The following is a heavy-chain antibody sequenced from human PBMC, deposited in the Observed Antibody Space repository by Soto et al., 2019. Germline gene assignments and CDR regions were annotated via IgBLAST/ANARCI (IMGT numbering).Heavy chain of an antibody. J-gene: IGHJ4*02. CDR2: INHSGST. Sequence: PSETLSLTCAVYGGSFSGYYWSWIRQPPGKGLEWIGEINHSGSTNYNPSLKSRVTISVDTSKNQFSLKLSSVTAADTAVYYCARPYDTRGYFDYWGQGTLVTVS. CDR3: ARPYDTRGYFDY. CDR1: GGSFSGYY. V-gene: IGHV4-34*01. D-gene: IGHD3-22*01.